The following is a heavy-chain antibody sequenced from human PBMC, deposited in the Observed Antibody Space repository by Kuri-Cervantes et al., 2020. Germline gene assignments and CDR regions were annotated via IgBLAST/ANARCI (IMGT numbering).Heavy chain of an antibody. D-gene: IGHD3-22*01. Sequence: GSLRLSCTVSGGSISSYYWSWIRQPPGKGLEWIGYIYYSGSTNYNPSLKSRVTISVDTSKNQFSLKLSSVTAADTAVYYCARGPYYYDSSGYYYTILFDYWGQGTLVTVSS. CDR3: ARGPYYYDSSGYYYTILFDY. CDR2: IYYSGST. J-gene: IGHJ4*02. V-gene: IGHV4-59*12. CDR1: GGSISSYY.